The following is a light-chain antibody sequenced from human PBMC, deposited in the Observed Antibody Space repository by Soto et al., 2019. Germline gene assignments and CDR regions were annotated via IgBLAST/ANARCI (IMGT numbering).Light chain of an antibody. CDR3: QQYADSPIT. J-gene: IGKJ3*01. CDR1: QSVSSSY. Sequence: DIVMTQFPCTLSSSPGERAPLSCMASQSVSSSYLAWYQQKPGQAPRLLIYDASSRATGIPDRFSGSGSGTDFTLTISRLEPEDFAVYYCQQYADSPITFGPGTKVDIK. CDR2: DAS. V-gene: IGKV3-20*01.